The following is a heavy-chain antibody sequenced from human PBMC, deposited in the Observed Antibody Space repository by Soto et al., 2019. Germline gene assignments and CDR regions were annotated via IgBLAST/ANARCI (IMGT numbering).Heavy chain of an antibody. V-gene: IGHV4-59*01. CDR3: ARRIHLWPITCYFDY. CDR1: GGSISSNY. CDR2: IYYSGST. D-gene: IGHD5-18*01. Sequence: SETLSLTCTVSGGSISSNYWSWIRQPPGKGLEWIGYIYYSGSTNYNPSLKSRVTISVDTSKNQFSLKLSSVTAADTAVYYRARRIHLWPITCYFDYWGQGTLVTFSS. J-gene: IGHJ4*02.